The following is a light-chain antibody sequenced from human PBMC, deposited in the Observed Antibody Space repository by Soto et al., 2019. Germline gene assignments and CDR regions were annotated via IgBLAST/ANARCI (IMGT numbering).Light chain of an antibody. Sequence: IRFTQSPSSLSASVGDRVTIACRASQGISSYLAWYQQKPGKAPQLLIYAASTLQSGVPSRFSGSGSGTDFTLTISSLQPEDFATYYCQQSYSTPSITFGQGTRLEIK. J-gene: IGKJ5*01. V-gene: IGKV1-39*01. CDR3: QQSYSTPSIT. CDR2: AAS. CDR1: QGISSY.